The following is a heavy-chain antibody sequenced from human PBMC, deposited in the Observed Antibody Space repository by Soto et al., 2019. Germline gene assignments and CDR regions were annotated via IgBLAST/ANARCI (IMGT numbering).Heavy chain of an antibody. V-gene: IGHV3-33*01. J-gene: IGHJ3*02. D-gene: IGHD5-12*01. CDR3: AREVDILAGHAFDI. Sequence: QVQLVESGGGVVQPGRSLRLSCAASGFTFSSYGMHWVRQAPGKGLEWVAVIWYAGRNKYYADSVKGRFTISRDNSKNTLYLEMNRLRGEDTAVYCCAREVDILAGHAFDIWGQGTMVTVSS. CDR1: GFTFSSYG. CDR2: IWYAGRNK.